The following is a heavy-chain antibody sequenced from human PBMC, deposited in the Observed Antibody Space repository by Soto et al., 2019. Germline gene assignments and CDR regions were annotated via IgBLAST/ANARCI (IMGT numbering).Heavy chain of an antibody. Sequence: SETLSLTCAVSGGYISGGYYSWSWIRQPPGKGLEWIGFIYNSGSTYYNSSLKSRVTISVDRSKNHFFLNLTSVTAADTAVYYCGRTDSNGAWAAWYWGQGILVTVSS. CDR3: GRTDSNGAWAAWY. D-gene: IGHD3-22*01. CDR2: IYNSGST. V-gene: IGHV4-30-2*01. J-gene: IGHJ4*02. CDR1: GGYISGGYYS.